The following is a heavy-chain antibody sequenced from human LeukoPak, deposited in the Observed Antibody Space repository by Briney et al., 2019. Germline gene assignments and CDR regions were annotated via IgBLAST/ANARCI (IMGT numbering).Heavy chain of an antibody. CDR2: IYGSGII. Sequence: PSETLSLTCTVSGGSISSYYWSWIRQPAGKGLEWIGRIYGSGIITYNPSLQSRVTMSVDTSKNQFSLKLTSVTAADTATYYCARDSGTTGEVRFDPWGQGIRVTVSS. CDR3: ARDSGTTGEVRFDP. J-gene: IGHJ5*02. D-gene: IGHD3-10*01. V-gene: IGHV4-4*07. CDR1: GGSISSYY.